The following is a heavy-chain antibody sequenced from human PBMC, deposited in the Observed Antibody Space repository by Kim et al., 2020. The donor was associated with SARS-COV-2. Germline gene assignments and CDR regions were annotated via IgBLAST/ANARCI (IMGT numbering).Heavy chain of an antibody. CDR1: GGSITSYY. V-gene: IGHV4-59*13. CDR3: ARAGESGWFRVISGMDV. J-gene: IGHJ6*01. D-gene: IGHD3-10*01. Sequence: SETLSLTCTVSGGSITSYYWSWIRQPPGKGLEWIGYIYYSGSTNYNPSLKSRVTISGDTSKNQFSLKLSAVTAADTAVYYCARAGESGWFRVISGMDVWG. CDR2: IYYSGST.